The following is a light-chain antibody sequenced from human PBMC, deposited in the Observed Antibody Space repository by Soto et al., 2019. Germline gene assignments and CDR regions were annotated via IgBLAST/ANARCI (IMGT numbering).Light chain of an antibody. CDR1: SYNIGAGYD. J-gene: IGLJ2*01. Sequence: QSVLTQPPSVSGAPGQRVTISCTGSSYNIGAGYDVHWYQQLPGTAPKLLIYGNSNRPSGVPDRFSGSKSGTSASLAITGLHAEAEADYYCQSYDSSLSGSVVFGGGTKLTVL. CDR2: GNS. V-gene: IGLV1-40*01. CDR3: QSYDSSLSGSVV.